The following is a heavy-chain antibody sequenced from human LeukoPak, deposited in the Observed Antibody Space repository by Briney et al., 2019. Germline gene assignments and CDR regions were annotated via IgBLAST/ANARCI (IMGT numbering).Heavy chain of an antibody. V-gene: IGHV3-23*01. Sequence: PGGSLRLSCAASGFTFSSYGMSWVRQAPGKGLEWVSAISGSGGSTYYADSVKGRFTISRDNSKNTLYLQMNSLRAEDTAVYYCAKHYYDSSGYYSLNYWGQGTLVTVSS. D-gene: IGHD3-22*01. CDR1: GFTFSSYG. J-gene: IGHJ4*02. CDR3: AKHYYDSSGYYSLNY. CDR2: ISGSGGST.